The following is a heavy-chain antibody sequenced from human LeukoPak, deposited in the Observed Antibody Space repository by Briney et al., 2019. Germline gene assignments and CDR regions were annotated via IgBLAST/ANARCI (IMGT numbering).Heavy chain of an antibody. Sequence: SETLSLTCTVSGGSISSSSYYWGWIRQPPGTGLEWIGSIYYSGSTYYNPSLKSRVTISVDTSKNQFSLKLSSVTAADTAVYYCARLPNYDFWSGSSGFDPWGQGTLVTVSS. J-gene: IGHJ5*02. CDR1: GGSISSSSYY. CDR3: ARLPNYDFWSGSSGFDP. V-gene: IGHV4-39*01. CDR2: IYYSGST. D-gene: IGHD3-3*01.